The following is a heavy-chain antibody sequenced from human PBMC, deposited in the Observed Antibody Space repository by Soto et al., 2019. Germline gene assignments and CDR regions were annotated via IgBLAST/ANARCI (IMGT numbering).Heavy chain of an antibody. CDR2: IYYSGST. V-gene: IGHV4-31*03. Sequence: SETLSLTCTVSGGSISSGGYYWSWIRQHPGKGLEWIGYIYYSGSTYYNPSLKSRVTISVDTSKNQFSLKLSSVTAADTAVYYCARLSIIPAALFDYWGQGTLVTVSS. D-gene: IGHD2-2*01. CDR3: ARLSIIPAALFDY. J-gene: IGHJ4*02. CDR1: GGSISSGGYY.